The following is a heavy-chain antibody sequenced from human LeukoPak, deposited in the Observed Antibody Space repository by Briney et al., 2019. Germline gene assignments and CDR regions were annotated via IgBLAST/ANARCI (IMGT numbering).Heavy chain of an antibody. Sequence: GGSLRLSCAASGFTFSNYWMSWVRQAPGKGLEWVANINRGGSEEYYVDSVKGRFTISRDNAKNSLYLQMNSLRAEDTAVFYCARAGSSGSVDYWGQGTLVTVSP. J-gene: IGHJ4*02. CDR2: INRGGSEE. D-gene: IGHD6-19*01. CDR3: ARAGSSGSVDY. CDR1: GFTFSNYW. V-gene: IGHV3-7*01.